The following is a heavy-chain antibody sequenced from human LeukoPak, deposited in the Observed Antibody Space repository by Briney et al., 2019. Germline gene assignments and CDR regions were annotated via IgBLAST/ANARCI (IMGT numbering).Heavy chain of an antibody. CDR2: ISSSSSYI. CDR3: ARDFYPIYGDYSPYWFDP. CDR1: RFTFSNYW. V-gene: IGHV3-21*01. Sequence: PGGSLRLSCAASRFTFSNYWMSWVRQAPGKGLEWVSSISSSSSYIYYADSVKGRFTISRDNAKNSLYLQMNSLRAEDTAVYYCARDFYPIYGDYSPYWFDPWGQGTLVTVSS. D-gene: IGHD4-17*01. J-gene: IGHJ5*02.